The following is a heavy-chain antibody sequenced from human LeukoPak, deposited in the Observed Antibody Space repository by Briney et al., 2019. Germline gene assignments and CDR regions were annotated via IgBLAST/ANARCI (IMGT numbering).Heavy chain of an antibody. CDR3: ARTRYNSGGGDY. CDR1: GFTFSDYG. V-gene: IGHV3-33*01. D-gene: IGHD6-19*01. CDR2: IWYDGTNK. Sequence: GRSLRLSCAVSGFTFSDYGMHWVRQAPGKGLEWVAVIWYDGTNKYYADSVEGRFTISRDNSKNTLYLQMNSLRAEDTAVYYCARTRYNSGGGDYWGQGTPVTVSS. J-gene: IGHJ4*02.